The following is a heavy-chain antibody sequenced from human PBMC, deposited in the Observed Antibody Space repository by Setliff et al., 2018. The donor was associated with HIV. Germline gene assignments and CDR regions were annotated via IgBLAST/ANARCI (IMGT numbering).Heavy chain of an antibody. CDR1: GGSISSHC. V-gene: IGHV4-4*08. CDR3: ARDRRDDYYLTAYFDS. Sequence: SETLSLTCTVSGGSISSHCWSWIRQSPGMALEWIGYIYASGSIIYNPSLKSRVTMSVDTSQNQVSLELTSVTATDTAVYYCARDRRDDYYLTAYFDSLGQGTVVTVSS. J-gene: IGHJ4*02. D-gene: IGHD1-26*01. CDR2: IYASGSI.